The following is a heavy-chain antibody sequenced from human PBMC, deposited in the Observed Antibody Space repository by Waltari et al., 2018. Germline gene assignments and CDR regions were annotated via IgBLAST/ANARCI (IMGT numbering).Heavy chain of an antibody. J-gene: IGHJ4*02. D-gene: IGHD5-18*01. V-gene: IGHV1-69*14. Sequence: QVQLVQSGAEVKKPGSSVKVSCKASGGTFSSYAISWVRQAPGQGLEWMGGIIPIFGTANYAQKFQGRVTITADKSTSTAYMELSSLRSEDTAVYYCASTHVDTAMVTGYYFDYWGQGTLVTVSS. CDR2: IIPIFGTA. CDR3: ASTHVDTAMVTGYYFDY. CDR1: GGTFSSYA.